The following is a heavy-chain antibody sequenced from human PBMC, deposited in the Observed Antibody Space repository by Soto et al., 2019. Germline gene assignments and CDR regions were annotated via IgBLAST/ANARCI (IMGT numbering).Heavy chain of an antibody. CDR2: ISRSSSNI. CDR1: GFSFSNYT. CDR3: ARDLKVAASNSYFYYGMDV. V-gene: IGHV3-21*01. Sequence: GGSLRLSCAASGFSFSNYTMNWVRQAPGKGLDWLSSISRSSSNIFYADSVKGRFTVSRDNANNLLYLQINSLSAEDTAIYYCARDLKVAASNSYFYYGMDVWGQGTAVTVSS. D-gene: IGHD6-19*01. J-gene: IGHJ6*02.